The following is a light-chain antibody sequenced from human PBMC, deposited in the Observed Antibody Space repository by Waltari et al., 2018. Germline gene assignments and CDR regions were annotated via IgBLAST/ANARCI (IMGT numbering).Light chain of an antibody. CDR3: NSRDSSINHHYV. V-gene: IGLV3-19*01. J-gene: IGLJ1*01. Sequence: SSELTQDPAVSVALGQTVRITCQGDSLRSYSANWYQQKPGQAPIVVIYGKNNRPSGIPARFSGSTSGDTASLTITGAQAEDEADYYCNSRDSSINHHYVFRSGTKVTVL. CDR2: GKN. CDR1: SLRSYS.